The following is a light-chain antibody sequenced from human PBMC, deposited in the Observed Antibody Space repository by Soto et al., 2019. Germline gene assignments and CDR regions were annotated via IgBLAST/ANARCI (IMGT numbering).Light chain of an antibody. Sequence: EIVLTQSPGTLSLSPGERATLSCRASQSVSSSYLAWYQQKPGQAPRLLIYGASSRATGIPDRFSGSGSGTDFTLTISRLEPEDFAMYYCQQYGSSPLWTFGQGTKV. CDR2: GAS. V-gene: IGKV3-20*01. CDR1: QSVSSSY. CDR3: QQYGSSPLWT. J-gene: IGKJ1*01.